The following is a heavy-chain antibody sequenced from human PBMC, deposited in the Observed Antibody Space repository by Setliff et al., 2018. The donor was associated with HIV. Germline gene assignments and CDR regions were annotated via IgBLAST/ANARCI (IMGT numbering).Heavy chain of an antibody. CDR2: VDWAGDVT. J-gene: IGHJ4*02. D-gene: IGHD3-16*01. Sequence: GGSLRLSCEGSGFTFNNFAMHWVRQSPGKGLEWVAGVDWAGDVTAYGDFAKGRCTISRDNVKNSLYLQMHSLTTEDTAVYYCARGRPGGTDYWGQGTLVTVSS. CDR3: ARGRPGGTDY. CDR1: GFTFNNFA. V-gene: IGHV3-9*01.